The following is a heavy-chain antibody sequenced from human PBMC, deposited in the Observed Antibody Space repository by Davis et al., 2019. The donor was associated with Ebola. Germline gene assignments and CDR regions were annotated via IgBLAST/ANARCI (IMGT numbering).Heavy chain of an antibody. CDR3: AREVQQLVLRLGFDP. CDR1: GGTFSSYA. Sequence: AASVKVSCKASGGTFSSYAISWVRQAPGQGLEWMGRIIPILGIANYAQKFQGRVTITADESTSTAYMELSSLRSEDTAVYYCAREVQQLVLRLGFDPWGQGTLVTVSS. CDR2: IIPILGIA. D-gene: IGHD6-13*01. J-gene: IGHJ5*02. V-gene: IGHV1-69*04.